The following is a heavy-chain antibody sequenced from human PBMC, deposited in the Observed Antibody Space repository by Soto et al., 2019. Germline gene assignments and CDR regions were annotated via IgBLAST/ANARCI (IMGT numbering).Heavy chain of an antibody. CDR3: ARGRITGTLAPNWFDP. J-gene: IGHJ5*02. D-gene: IGHD1-7*01. CDR1: GGTFSSYA. V-gene: IGHV1-69*13. CDR2: IIPIFGTA. Sequence: SVKVSCKASGGTFSSYAISWVRQAPGQGLEWMGGIIPIFGTANYAQKFQGRVTITADESTSTAYMELSSLRSEDTAVYYCARGRITGTLAPNWFDPWGQGTLVTVSS.